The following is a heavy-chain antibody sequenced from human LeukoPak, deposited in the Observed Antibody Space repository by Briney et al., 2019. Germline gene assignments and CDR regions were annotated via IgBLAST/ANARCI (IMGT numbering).Heavy chain of an antibody. D-gene: IGHD6-13*01. Sequence: SETLSLTCTVSGGSISSYYWSWIRQPPGKGLEWIGYIYYSGSTNYNPSLKSRVTISVDTSKNQFSLKLSSVTAADTAVYYCAREGAAGQFDYWGQGTLVTVPS. J-gene: IGHJ4*02. V-gene: IGHV4-59*01. CDR3: AREGAAGQFDY. CDR1: GGSISSYY. CDR2: IYYSGST.